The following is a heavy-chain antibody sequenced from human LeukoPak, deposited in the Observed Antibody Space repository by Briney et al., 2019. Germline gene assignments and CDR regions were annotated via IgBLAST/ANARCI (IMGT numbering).Heavy chain of an antibody. Sequence: GASVKVSCKASGYTFTSYGISRVRQAPGQGLEWMGWMNPNSGNTGYAQKFQGRVTMTRNTSISTAYMELSSLRSEDTAVYYCARGAYGMDVWGQGTTVTVSS. J-gene: IGHJ6*02. CDR1: GYTFTSYG. CDR3: ARGAYGMDV. V-gene: IGHV1-8*02. CDR2: MNPNSGNT.